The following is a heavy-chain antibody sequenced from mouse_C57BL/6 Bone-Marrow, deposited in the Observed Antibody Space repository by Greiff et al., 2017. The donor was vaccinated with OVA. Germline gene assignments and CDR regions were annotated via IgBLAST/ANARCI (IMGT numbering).Heavy chain of an antibody. J-gene: IGHJ2*01. CDR3: ARGGLDY. CDR2: IYPSDSET. CDR1: GYTFTSYW. V-gene: IGHV1-61*01. Sequence: QVHVKQPGAELVRPGSSVKLSCKASGYTFTSYWMDWVKQRPGQGLEWIGNIYPSDSETHYNQKFKDKATLTVDKSSSTAYMQLSSLTSEDSAVYYCARGGLDYWGQGTTLTVSS.